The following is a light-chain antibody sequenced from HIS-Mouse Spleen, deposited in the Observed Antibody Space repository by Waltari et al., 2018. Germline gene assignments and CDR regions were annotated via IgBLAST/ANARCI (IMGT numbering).Light chain of an antibody. CDR2: GKN. CDR3: NSRDSSGNHVV. CDR1: SLRLYY. J-gene: IGLJ2*01. V-gene: IGLV3-19*01. Sequence: SSERTQDPAVPVALGQTVRLPCQVDSLRLYYPSWFQQKPGQAPVLVIYGKNNRTSGIPDRFSGSSSGNTASLTITGAQAEDEADYYCNSRDSSGNHVVFGGGTKLTVL.